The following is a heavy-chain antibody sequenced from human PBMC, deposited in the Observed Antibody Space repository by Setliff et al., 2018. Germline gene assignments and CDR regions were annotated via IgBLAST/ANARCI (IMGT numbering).Heavy chain of an antibody. CDR1: GYSISSGYY. CDR3: AREQWLDPPGYYYMDV. V-gene: IGHV4-4*07. CDR2: IYIGGSA. Sequence: PSETLSLTCAVSGYSISSGYYWGWIRQPAGKGLEWIGRIYIGGSANYNPSLKSRVTMSIDTSKNQFSLKLNSVTAADMAVYYCAREQWLDPPGYYYMDVWAKGTTVTVSS. D-gene: IGHD6-19*01. J-gene: IGHJ6*03.